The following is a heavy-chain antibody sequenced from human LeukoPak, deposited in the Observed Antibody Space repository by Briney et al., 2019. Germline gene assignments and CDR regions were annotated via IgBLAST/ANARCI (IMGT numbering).Heavy chain of an antibody. CDR2: INPSGGST. V-gene: IGHV1-46*01. CDR1: GYTFTSYY. CDR3: ARVGSGYSSSWLFDY. D-gene: IGHD6-13*01. J-gene: IGHJ4*02. Sequence: GASVKVSCKASGYTFTSYYMHWVRQAPGQGLEWMGIINPSGGSTGYAQKFQGRVTMTRDTSTSTVYMELSSLRSEDTAVYYCARVGSGYSSSWLFDYWGQGTLVTVSS.